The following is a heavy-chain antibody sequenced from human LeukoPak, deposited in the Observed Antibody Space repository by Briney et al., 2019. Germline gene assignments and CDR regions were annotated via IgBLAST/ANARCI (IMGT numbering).Heavy chain of an antibody. CDR3: AKDYGGPHYFDY. CDR2: ITTATSSYI. Sequence: GGSLRLSCAASGFTFSSHDMNWVRQAPGKGLEWVSSITTATSSYIYYADSVKGRFTISRDDAKNSLYLQMDSLRAEDTAVYYCAKDYGGPHYFDYWGQGTLVTVSS. J-gene: IGHJ4*02. D-gene: IGHD2-15*01. V-gene: IGHV3-21*01. CDR1: GFTFSSHD.